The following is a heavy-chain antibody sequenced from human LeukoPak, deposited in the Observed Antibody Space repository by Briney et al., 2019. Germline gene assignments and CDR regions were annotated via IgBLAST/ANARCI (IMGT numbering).Heavy chain of an antibody. D-gene: IGHD3-3*01. Sequence: SETLSLTCAVSGGSFSGHYYWVWIRQSRGGGLEWIGEVNHSGITNYNPSLKSRVFITADTSKNQFSLKFTSVTAADTAVYYCARLLLSGGLDSWGQGTLVTVSS. CDR3: ARLLLSGGLDS. V-gene: IGHV4-34*01. J-gene: IGHJ4*02. CDR1: GGSFSGHYY. CDR2: VNHSGIT.